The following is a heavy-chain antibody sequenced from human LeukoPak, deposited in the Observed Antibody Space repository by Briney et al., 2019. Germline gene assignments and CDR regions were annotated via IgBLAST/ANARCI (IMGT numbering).Heavy chain of an antibody. D-gene: IGHD2-21*02. J-gene: IGHJ4*02. CDR3: AKEPRHCGSDCFSLLDS. CDR1: GFTFSSYA. Sequence: GGSLRLSCAASGFTFSSYAMTWVRQAPGKGLEWVSGITSSAHIQYYANSVKGRFSISRDNSNNTLYLQINGLRAEDTAVYYCAKEPRHCGSDCFSLLDSWGQGTLVTVSS. CDR2: ITSSAHIQ. V-gene: IGHV3-23*01.